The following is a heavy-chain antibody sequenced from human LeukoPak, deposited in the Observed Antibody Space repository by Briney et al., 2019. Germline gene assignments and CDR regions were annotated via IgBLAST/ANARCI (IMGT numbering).Heavy chain of an antibody. J-gene: IGHJ5*02. CDR3: ARKLGYCTNGVCPGGWFDP. CDR1: GGTFSSYA. D-gene: IGHD2-8*01. Sequence: SVKVSCKASGGTFSSYAISWVRQAPGQGLEWMGGIISIFGTANYAQKFQGRVTITTDESTSTAYMELSSLRSEDTAVYYCARKLGYCTNGVCPGGWFDPWGQGTLVTVSS. V-gene: IGHV1-69*05. CDR2: IISIFGTA.